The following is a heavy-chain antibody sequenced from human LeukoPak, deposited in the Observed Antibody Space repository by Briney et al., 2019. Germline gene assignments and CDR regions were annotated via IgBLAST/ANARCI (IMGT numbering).Heavy chain of an antibody. Sequence: GGSLRLSCAASGFTFSTYSMNWVRQAPGRGLEWVSSISSTGTYIFYADSVKGRFTISRDNAKNSLYLQMNSLRAEDTAVYSCARLSGRLTNWGQGTLVTVSS. CDR2: ISSTGTYI. CDR1: GFTFSTYS. CDR3: ARLSGRLTN. J-gene: IGHJ4*02. D-gene: IGHD3-10*01. V-gene: IGHV3-21*06.